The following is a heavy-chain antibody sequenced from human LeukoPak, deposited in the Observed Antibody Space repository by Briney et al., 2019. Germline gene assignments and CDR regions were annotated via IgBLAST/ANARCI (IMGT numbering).Heavy chain of an antibody. D-gene: IGHD4-17*01. CDR3: ARDQEDYGDYGGDAFDI. J-gene: IGHJ3*02. Sequence: PSETLSLTCTVSGGSISSYYWSWIRQPPGKGLEWLGYIYYSGSTNYNPSLKSQVTISVDTSKNQFSLKLSSVTAADTAVYYCARDQEDYGDYGGDAFDIWGQGTMVTVSS. V-gene: IGHV4-59*12. CDR2: IYYSGST. CDR1: GGSISSYY.